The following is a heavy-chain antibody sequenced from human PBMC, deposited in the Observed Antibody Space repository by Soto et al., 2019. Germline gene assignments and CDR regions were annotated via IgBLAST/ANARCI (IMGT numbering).Heavy chain of an antibody. Sequence: GGSLRLSCAASGFTFSSYGMHWVRQAPGKGLEWVAVIWYDGSNKYYADSVKGRFTISRDNSKNTLYLQMNSLRAEDTAVYYCARDPRDMGSGSYYNIPYYYYMDVWGKGTTVTVSS. CDR1: GFTFSSYG. D-gene: IGHD3-10*01. J-gene: IGHJ6*03. V-gene: IGHV3-33*08. CDR2: IWYDGSNK. CDR3: ARDPRDMGSGSYYNIPYYYYMDV.